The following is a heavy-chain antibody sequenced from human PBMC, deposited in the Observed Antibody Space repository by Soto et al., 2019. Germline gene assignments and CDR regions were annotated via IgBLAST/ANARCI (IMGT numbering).Heavy chain of an antibody. J-gene: IGHJ4*02. CDR1: GFTFTKYY. V-gene: IGHV1-46*03. D-gene: IGHD5-12*01. CDR2: INPSGDAT. CDR3: ARGYSGYENFHN. Sequence: ASVKVSCKASGFTFTKYYMHWVRQAPGQGLEWMGMINPSGDATSYAQKFQGRVTMTRDTSTSTVNVELSSLRSEDTAVYFCARGYSGYENFHNWGQGTLVTVS.